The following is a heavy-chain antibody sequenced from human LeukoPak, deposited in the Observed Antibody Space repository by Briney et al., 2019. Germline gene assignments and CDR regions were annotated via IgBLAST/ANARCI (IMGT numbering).Heavy chain of an antibody. CDR1: SYSISSNYY. D-gene: IGHD3-3*01. J-gene: IGHJ3*02. Sequence: SETLSLTCTVSSYSISSNYYWGWIRQPPGKGLEWIGSFYHSGSTYYNPSLKSRVTMSVDTTKNQFSLKLSSVSAADTAVYYCASHQYYDLPGGAFDIWGQGTMVTVSS. CDR3: ASHQYYDLPGGAFDI. CDR2: FYHSGST. V-gene: IGHV4-38-2*02.